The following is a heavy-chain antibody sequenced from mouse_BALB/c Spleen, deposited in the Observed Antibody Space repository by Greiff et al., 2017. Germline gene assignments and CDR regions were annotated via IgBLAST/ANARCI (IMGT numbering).Heavy chain of an antibody. V-gene: IGHV3-8*02. CDR2: ISYSGST. D-gene: IGHD2-1*01. CDR1: GDSITSGY. CDR3: ARVYGNLYYYAMDY. Sequence: VQLQQSGPSLVKPSQTLSLTCSVTGDSITSGYWNWIRKFPGNKLEYMGYISYSGSTYYNPSLKSRISITRDTSKNQYYLQLNSVTTEDTATYYCARVYGNLYYYAMDYWGQGTSVTVSS. J-gene: IGHJ4*01.